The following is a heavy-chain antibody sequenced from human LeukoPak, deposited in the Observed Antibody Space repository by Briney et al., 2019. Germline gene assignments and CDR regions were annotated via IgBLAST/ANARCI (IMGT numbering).Heavy chain of an antibody. D-gene: IGHD2-21*01. CDR3: ATFHIPNPLIWYFDY. J-gene: IGHJ4*02. CDR2: FDPEDGET. CDR1: GYTFTSYG. Sequence: ASVKVSCKASGYTFTSYGISWVRQAPGKGLEWMGGFDPEDGETIYAQKFQGRVTMTEDTSTDTAYMELSSLRSEDTAVYYCATFHIPNPLIWYFDYWGQGTLVTVSS. V-gene: IGHV1-24*01.